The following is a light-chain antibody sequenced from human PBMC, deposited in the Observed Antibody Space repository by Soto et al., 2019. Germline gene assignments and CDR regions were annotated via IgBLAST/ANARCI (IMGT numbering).Light chain of an antibody. J-gene: IGKJ1*01. Sequence: DIVMTQSPDSLAVSLGERATIKGKSSQSVLYSCNNKNCLDWYQQKPAQPPELLIYWSPTRDSEVPDRFSGSGSGTESAITISSLLAEDVAVYYCQQYYSTPRTFGQGTKVELK. CDR1: QSVLYSCNNKNC. V-gene: IGKV4-1*01. CDR2: WSP. CDR3: QQYYSTPRT.